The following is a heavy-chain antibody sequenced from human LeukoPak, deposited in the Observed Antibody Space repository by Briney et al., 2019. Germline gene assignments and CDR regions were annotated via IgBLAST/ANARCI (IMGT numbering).Heavy chain of an antibody. J-gene: IGHJ4*02. CDR2: ISPYNGNT. V-gene: IGHV1-18*01. D-gene: IGHD3-3*01. CDR3: ARGDFWSGYSGYYFDY. Sequence: GASVKVSCKASGYTFTSYDISWVRQAPGQGLEWMGWISPYNGNTNYAQKLQGRVTMTTDTSTSTAYMELRSLRSGDTAVYYCARGDFWSGYSGYYFDYWGQGTLVTVSS. CDR1: GYTFTSYD.